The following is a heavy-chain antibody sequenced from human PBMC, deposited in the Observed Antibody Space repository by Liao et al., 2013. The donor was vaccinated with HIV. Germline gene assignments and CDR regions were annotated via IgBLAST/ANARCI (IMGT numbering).Heavy chain of an antibody. CDR3: ARAKTAAYGDAFDI. CDR2: IYHSGST. CDR1: GGSISSGGYS. J-gene: IGHJ3*02. V-gene: IGHV4-30-2*01. D-gene: IGHD6-13*01. Sequence: QLQLQESGSGLVKPSQTLSLICDVSGGSISSGGYSWSWIRQPPGKGLEWIGYIYHSGSTYYNPSLKSRVSMSVDRSKKQFSLKLSSVTAADTAMYYCARAKTAAYGDAFDIWGRGTKVTVSS.